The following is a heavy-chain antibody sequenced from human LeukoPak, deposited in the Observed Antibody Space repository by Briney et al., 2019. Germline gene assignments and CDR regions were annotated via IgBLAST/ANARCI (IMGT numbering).Heavy chain of an antibody. Sequence: PSETLSLTCTVSGGSMTYHYWAWIRQPPGKTLEWIGYTYYSGRTDYNPSLKGRVSISVDRSRSSNQFSLTLSSVTAADTAVYYCARVSSVITTSFDYWGQGILVTVPS. CDR3: ARVSSVITTSFDY. V-gene: IGHV4-59*11. CDR1: GGSMTYHY. D-gene: IGHD3-22*01. CDR2: TYYSGRT. J-gene: IGHJ4*02.